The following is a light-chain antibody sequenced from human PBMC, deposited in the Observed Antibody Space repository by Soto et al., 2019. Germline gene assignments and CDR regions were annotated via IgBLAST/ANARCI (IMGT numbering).Light chain of an antibody. J-gene: IGKJ4*01. V-gene: IGKV3-15*01. CDR2: GAS. CDR3: QEYNNWRPIT. CDR1: HNIGSR. Sequence: EIVMTQSPATLSVSPGERATLSCRASHNIGSRMLAWYQQKPGQAPRLLIYGASTRATGIPVRFSGSGSGTEFTLTITSLQSEDFAVYYCQEYNNWRPITFGGGTKVDI.